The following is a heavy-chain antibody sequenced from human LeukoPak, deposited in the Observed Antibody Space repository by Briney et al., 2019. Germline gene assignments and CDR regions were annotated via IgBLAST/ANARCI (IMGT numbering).Heavy chain of an antibody. D-gene: IGHD2-15*01. Sequence: ASVKVSCKASGYTFTNSYIHWVRQAPGQGLEWMGIINPSGGSTNYAQKFQGRVTMTRDTSTSTVYMELYSLRSEDTAVYYCASPEVGNWGQGTLVTVSS. CDR2: INPSGGST. J-gene: IGHJ4*02. V-gene: IGHV1-46*03. CDR1: GYTFTNSY. CDR3: ASPEVGN.